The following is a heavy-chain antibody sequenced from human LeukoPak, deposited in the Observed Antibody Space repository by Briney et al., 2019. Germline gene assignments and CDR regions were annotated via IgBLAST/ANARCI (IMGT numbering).Heavy chain of an antibody. CDR1: GFTFSSHW. Sequence: GGSLRLSCAASGFTFSSHWMHWVRQAPGKGLEWVAIIWYDGNNKYYADSVKGRFTISRDNSKNTLYLQMNSLRAEDTAMYYCALVRGSRYGPLDPWGQGTLVIVSS. J-gene: IGHJ5*02. D-gene: IGHD5-12*01. V-gene: IGHV3-33*08. CDR3: ALVRGSRYGPLDP. CDR2: IWYDGNNK.